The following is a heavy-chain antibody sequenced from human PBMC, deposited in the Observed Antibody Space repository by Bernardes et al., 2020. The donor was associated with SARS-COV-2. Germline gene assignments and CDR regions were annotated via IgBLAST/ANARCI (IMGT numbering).Heavy chain of an antibody. CDR2: ISSSSSTI. CDR3: ARGGIDDGVVTGGYYYYGMDV. V-gene: IGHV3-48*01. J-gene: IGHJ6*02. Sequence: GGSLRLSCAASGFTFSSYSMNWVRQAPGKGLEWVSYISSSSSTIYYADSVKGRFTISRDNAKNSLYLQMNSLRAEDTAVYYCARGGIDDGVVTGGYYYYGMDVWGQGTTVTVSS. CDR1: GFTFSSYS. D-gene: IGHD3-3*01.